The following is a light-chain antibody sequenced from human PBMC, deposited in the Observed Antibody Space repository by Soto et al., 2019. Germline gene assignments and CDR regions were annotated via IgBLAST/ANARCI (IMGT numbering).Light chain of an antibody. CDR1: QDINSY. Sequence: DIQLTQSPSFLSASVGDRVAITCRASQDINSYLAWYQQKPGKAPKLLIYAASTLQSAVPSRFSGGGSGTEFTLTISSLQPEDFATYYCQQLNSYPRTFGQGNKREF. CDR3: QQLNSYPRT. CDR2: AAS. J-gene: IGKJ1*01. V-gene: IGKV1-9*01.